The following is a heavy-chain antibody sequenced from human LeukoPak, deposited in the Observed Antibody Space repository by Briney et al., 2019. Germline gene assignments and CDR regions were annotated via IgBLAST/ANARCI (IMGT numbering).Heavy chain of an antibody. Sequence: SETLSLTRTVSGGSISSYYWSWIRQPPGKGLEWIGYIYYSGSTNYNPSLKSRVTISVDTSKNQFSLKLSSVTAADTAVYYCARRGGWDFWFVPWGQGTLVTVSS. V-gene: IGHV4-59*08. D-gene: IGHD1-26*01. J-gene: IGHJ5*02. CDR2: IYYSGST. CDR3: ARRGGWDFWFVP. CDR1: GGSISSYY.